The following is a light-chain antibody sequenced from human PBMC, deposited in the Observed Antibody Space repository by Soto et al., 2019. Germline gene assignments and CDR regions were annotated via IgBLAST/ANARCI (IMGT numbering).Light chain of an antibody. CDR2: WAS. CDR1: QSVLYNSNNKNY. J-gene: IGKJ2*01. V-gene: IGKV4-1*01. Sequence: DIVMTQSPDSLAVSLGERATINCKSSQSVLYNSNNKNYLAWYQQKPGQPPKLLIYWASTRESGVPDRFSGSGSATDFTLTISSLQAEDVAVYYCQQCYSIPYTFGQGTKLEIK. CDR3: QQCYSIPYT.